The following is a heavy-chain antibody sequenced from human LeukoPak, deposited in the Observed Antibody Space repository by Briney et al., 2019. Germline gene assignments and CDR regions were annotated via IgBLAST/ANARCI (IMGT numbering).Heavy chain of an antibody. D-gene: IGHD3-10*01. CDR1: GGSISSYY. J-gene: IGHJ5*02. Sequence: SETLSLTCTVSGGSISSYYWSWIRQSPGKGLECIGYIHYTGSTNYNPSLKSRVTISVGTSKDQFSLKLKSVTAADTAVYYCARGGYYGSGNDFRFDPWGQGTLVTVSS. CDR2: IHYTGST. V-gene: IGHV4-59*01. CDR3: ARGGYYGSGNDFRFDP.